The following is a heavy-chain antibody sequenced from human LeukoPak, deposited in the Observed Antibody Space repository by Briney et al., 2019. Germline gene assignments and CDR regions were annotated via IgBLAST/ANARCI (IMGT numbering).Heavy chain of an antibody. V-gene: IGHV3-30*18. J-gene: IGHJ6*02. CDR3: AKEWQQLVPDDYYYYYGMTS. D-gene: IGHD6-13*01. Sequence: GGSLRLSCAASGFTFSSYGMHWVRQAPGKGLEWVAVISYDGSNKYYADSVKGRFTISRDNSKNTLYLQMNSLRAEDTAVYYCAKEWQQLVPDDYYYYYGMTSGAKGPRSPSP. CDR1: GFTFSSYG. CDR2: ISYDGSNK.